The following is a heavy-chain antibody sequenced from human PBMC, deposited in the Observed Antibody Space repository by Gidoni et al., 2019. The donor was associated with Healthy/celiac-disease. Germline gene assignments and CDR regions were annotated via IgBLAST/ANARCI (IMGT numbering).Heavy chain of an antibody. CDR2: ISYDGSNK. V-gene: IGHV3-30-3*01. Sequence: QVQLVESGGGVVQPGRSLSLSCAASGFTSSSYAMHWVRQAPGKGLEWVAVISYDGSNKYYADSVKGRFTISRDNSKNTLYLQMNSLRAEDTAVYYCARDRELLPAGLGAFDIWGQGTMVTVSS. CDR3: ARDRELLPAGLGAFDI. D-gene: IGHD1-7*01. J-gene: IGHJ3*02. CDR1: GFTSSSYA.